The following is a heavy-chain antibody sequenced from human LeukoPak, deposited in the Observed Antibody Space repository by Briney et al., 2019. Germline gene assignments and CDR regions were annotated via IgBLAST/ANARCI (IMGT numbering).Heavy chain of an antibody. CDR2: TYYRSKWYN. CDR3: ARDEDYYGSGSYLNWFDP. CDR1: GDSVSSNSAA. D-gene: IGHD3-10*01. Sequence: SQTLSLTCAISGDSVSSNSAAWNWIRQSPSRGLEWLGRTYYRSKWYNDYAVSVKSRITINPDTSKNQFSLQLNSVTPEDTAVYYCARDEDYYGSGSYLNWFDPWGQGTLVTVSS. V-gene: IGHV6-1*01. J-gene: IGHJ5*02.